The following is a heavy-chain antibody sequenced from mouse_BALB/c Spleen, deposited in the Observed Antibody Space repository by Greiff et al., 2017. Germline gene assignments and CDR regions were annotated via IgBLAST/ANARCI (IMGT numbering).Heavy chain of an antibody. CDR1: GFTFSDYY. CDR3: ARGNYRYDGYAMDY. Sequence: EVHLVESGGGLVKPGGSLKLSCAASGFTFSDYYMYWVRQTPEKRLEWVATISDGGSYTYYPDSVKGRFTISRDNAKNNLYLQMSSLKSEDTAMYYCARGNYRYDGYAMDYWGQGTSVTVSS. V-gene: IGHV5-4*02. D-gene: IGHD2-14*01. J-gene: IGHJ4*01. CDR2: ISDGGSYT.